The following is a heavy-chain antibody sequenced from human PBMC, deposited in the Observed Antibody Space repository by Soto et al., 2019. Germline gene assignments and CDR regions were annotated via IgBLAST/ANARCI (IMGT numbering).Heavy chain of an antibody. V-gene: IGHV3-9*01. Sequence: EVQLVESGGGLVQPGGSLRLSCAASGFTFDDYAMNWVRLPPGKGLEWVSGITWNSGSIAYADSVKGRFTISRDNAKNSLQLQMNSLRHEDTAFYYCTKEHCNGDKCHIDYWGQGTLVTVSS. CDR2: ITWNSGSI. J-gene: IGHJ4*02. D-gene: IGHD2-8*01. CDR1: GFTFDDYA. CDR3: TKEHCNGDKCHIDY.